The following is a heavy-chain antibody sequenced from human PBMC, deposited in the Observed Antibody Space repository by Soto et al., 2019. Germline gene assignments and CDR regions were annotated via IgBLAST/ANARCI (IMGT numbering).Heavy chain of an antibody. Sequence: GSLRLSPVASGFSLIINEMNSVRLAPGHGLGWGSSLSTSGAVTFYPYSVKVRFPISRDNARTSLYRQMTSLRVDDTGVYYFVRDRRPELFGVLSGDCWGQGTPVTVSS. CDR1: GFSLIINE. D-gene: IGHD3-3*01. CDR3: VRDRRPELFGVLSGDC. V-gene: IGHV3-48*03. J-gene: IGHJ4*02. CDR2: LSTSGAVT.